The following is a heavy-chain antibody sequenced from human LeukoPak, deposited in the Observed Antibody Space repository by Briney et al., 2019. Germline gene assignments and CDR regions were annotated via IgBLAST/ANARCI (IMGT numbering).Heavy chain of an antibody. CDR3: ARGCSSSWTTYYFDY. V-gene: IGHV4-59*08. J-gene: IGHJ4*02. CDR1: GGSISSYY. CDR2: IYYSGST. D-gene: IGHD6-13*01. Sequence: SETLSLTCTVSGGSISSYYWSWIRQPPGKGLEWIGYIYYSGSTNYNPSLKSRVTISVDTSKNQFSLKLSSVTAADTAVYYCARGCSSSWTTYYFDYWGQGTLVTVSS.